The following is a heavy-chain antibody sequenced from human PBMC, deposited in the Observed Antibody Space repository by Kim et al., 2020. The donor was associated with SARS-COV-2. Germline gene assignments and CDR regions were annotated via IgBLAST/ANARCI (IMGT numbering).Heavy chain of an antibody. J-gene: IGHJ4*02. CDR2: IDPSDSYT. CDR3: ARHPLDDSASYSSSWYY. V-gene: IGHV5-10-1*01. CDR1: GYSFTSYW. D-gene: IGHD6-13*01. Sequence: GESLKISCKGSGYSFTSYWISWVRQMPGKGLEWMGRIDPSDSYTNYSPSFQGHVTISADKSISTAYLQWSSLKASDTAMYYCARHPLDDSASYSSSWYYWGQGTLVTISS.